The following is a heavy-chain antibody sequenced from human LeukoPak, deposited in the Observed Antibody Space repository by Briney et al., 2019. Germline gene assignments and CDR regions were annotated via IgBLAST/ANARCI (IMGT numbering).Heavy chain of an antibody. V-gene: IGHV3-30*18. D-gene: IGHD3-22*01. J-gene: IGHJ5*02. CDR3: AKGNYYDSSGLNWFDP. CDR1: GFTFSSYG. CDR2: ISYDGSNK. Sequence: PGGSLRLSCAASGFTFSSYGMHWVRQAPGKGLEWVAVISYDGSNKYYADSVKGRFTISRDNSKNTLYLQMNSLRAEDTAVYYCAKGNYYDSSGLNWFDPWGQGTLVTVSS.